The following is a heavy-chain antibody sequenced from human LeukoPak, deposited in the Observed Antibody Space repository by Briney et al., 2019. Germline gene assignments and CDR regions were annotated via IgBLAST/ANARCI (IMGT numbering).Heavy chain of an antibody. J-gene: IGHJ4*02. CDR1: GFTFSSYA. CDR3: ASWVDTAVESFDY. V-gene: IGHV1-3*01. CDR2: NNAGNGNT. D-gene: IGHD5-18*01. Sequence: GGSLRLSCAASGFTFSSYAMHWVRQAPGQRLEWMGWNNAGNGNTKYSQKFQGRVTITRDASASTAYMELSSLRSEDTAVYYCASWVDTAVESFDYWGQGTLVTVSS.